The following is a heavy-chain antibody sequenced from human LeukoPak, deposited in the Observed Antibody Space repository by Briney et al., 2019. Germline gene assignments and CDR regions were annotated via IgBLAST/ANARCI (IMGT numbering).Heavy chain of an antibody. V-gene: IGHV4-31*03. J-gene: IGHJ3*02. D-gene: IGHD3-22*01. CDR2: IYYSGST. CDR1: GGSISSGGYY. CDR3: AVPREFHDSSGVDAFDI. Sequence: RTSETLSLTCTVSGGSISSGGYYWSWIRQHPGKGLEWIGYIYYSGSTYYNPSLKSRVTISVDTSKNQLSLKLSSVTAADTAVYYCAVPREFHDSSGVDAFDIWGQGTMVTVSS.